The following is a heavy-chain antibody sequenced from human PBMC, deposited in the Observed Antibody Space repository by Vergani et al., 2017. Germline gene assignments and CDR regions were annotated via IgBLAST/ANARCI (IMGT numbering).Heavy chain of an antibody. CDR2: INPNSGNT. CDR3: ARGPFCSSTSCYYAFDI. D-gene: IGHD2-2*01. J-gene: IGHJ3*02. CDR1: GYTFTGYY. Sequence: VQLVESGAEVKKPGASVKVSCKASGYTFTGYYMHWVRQAPGQGLEWMGWINPNSGNTGYAQKFQGRVTMTRNTSISTAYMELSSLRSEDTAVYYCARGPFCSSTSCYYAFDIWGQGTMVTVSS. V-gene: IGHV1-8*02.